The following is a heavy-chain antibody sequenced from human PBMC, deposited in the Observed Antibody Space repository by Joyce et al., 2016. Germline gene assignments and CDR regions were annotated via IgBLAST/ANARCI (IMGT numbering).Heavy chain of an antibody. J-gene: IGHJ4*02. CDR3: AREGRLRGFIYGPEVY. V-gene: IGHV3-53*01. D-gene: IGHD5-18*01. CDR2: IYSADTT. Sequence: EVQLVESGGGLIQPGGSLRLSCAASGFTVSSNYMSWVRQTPGKGLECVSVIYSADTTYYADSVKGRFTISRDNSKNTLYLQRNSLRAEDTAVYYCAREGRLRGFIYGPEVYWGQGTLVTVSS. CDR1: GFTVSSNY.